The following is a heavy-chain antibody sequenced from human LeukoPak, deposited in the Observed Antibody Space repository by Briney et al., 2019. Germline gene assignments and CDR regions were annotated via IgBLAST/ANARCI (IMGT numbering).Heavy chain of an antibody. D-gene: IGHD3-16*01. J-gene: IGHJ4*02. CDR1: GGSFSGYY. V-gene: IGHV4-34*01. CDR3: ARNTDIPGWGGNYFDY. Sequence: PSETLSLTCAVYGGSFSGYYWSWIRQPPGKGLEWIGEINHSGSSNYNPSLKSRVTISVDTSKNQFSLKLSSVTAADTAVYYCARNTDIPGWGGNYFDYWGQGTLVTVSS. CDR2: INHSGSS.